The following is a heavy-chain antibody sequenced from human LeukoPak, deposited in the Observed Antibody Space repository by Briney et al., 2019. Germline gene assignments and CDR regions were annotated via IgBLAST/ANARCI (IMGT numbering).Heavy chain of an antibody. Sequence: ASVKVSCKASGYKFNTYDITWVRQAPGQGLEWMGWVSGTNGNRKHAQKFQGRVTMTTDTSTSTANMELRSLRSDDTAVYYCARVTTVTRSPWSWGPKKIGQEVNWFDPWGQGTLVIVSS. CDR2: VSGTNGNR. J-gene: IGHJ5*02. D-gene: IGHD4-17*01. V-gene: IGHV1-18*01. CDR1: GYKFNTYD. CDR3: ARVTTVTRSPWSWGPKKIGQEVNWFDP.